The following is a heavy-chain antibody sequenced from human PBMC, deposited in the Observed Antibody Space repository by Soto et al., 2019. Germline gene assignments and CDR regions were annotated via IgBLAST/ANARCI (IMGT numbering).Heavy chain of an antibody. CDR3: ARGGASRKWFDT. CDR2: IYDSGTT. V-gene: IGHV4-59*01. J-gene: IGHJ5*02. Sequence: QVQLQESGPGLVKPSETLSLTCTVSGASISSYYWSWIRQPPGKGLEWMGYIYDSGTTNYSPSLKSRVTVSMDKSKNQFSLKLTSVTAADTAVYYCARGGASRKWFDTWGQGTLVTVSS. D-gene: IGHD1-26*01. CDR1: GASISSYY.